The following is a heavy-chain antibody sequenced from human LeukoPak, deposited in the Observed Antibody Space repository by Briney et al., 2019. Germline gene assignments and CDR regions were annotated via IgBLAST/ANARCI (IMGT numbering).Heavy chain of an antibody. CDR3: ARDYGGVFDY. J-gene: IGHJ4*02. V-gene: IGHV3-33*08. Sequence: GGSLRLSCAASGLTFISYGWHWVRQAPGKGLEWVAVIWYDGSNKYYADSVKGRFTISRDNSKNTLYLQMNSLRVEDTAVYYCARDYGGVFDYWGQGTLVTVSS. CDR1: GLTFISYG. CDR2: IWYDGSNK. D-gene: IGHD4-23*01.